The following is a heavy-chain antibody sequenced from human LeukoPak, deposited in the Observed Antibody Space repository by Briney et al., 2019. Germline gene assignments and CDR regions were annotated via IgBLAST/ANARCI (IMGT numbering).Heavy chain of an antibody. CDR2: ISFDGSDK. J-gene: IGHJ5*02. V-gene: IGHV3-30-3*01. D-gene: IGHD6-19*01. CDR1: AFTFSRYA. CDR3: ARDQPGTYTLSST. Sequence: GRSLRLSCAASAFTFSRYAMHSARHPPGTGLEWVAVISFDGSDKYYADSVKGRFTISRDNSKNTLYLQMNSLRAEDTAVYYCARDQPGTYTLSSTWGQGTLVTVSS.